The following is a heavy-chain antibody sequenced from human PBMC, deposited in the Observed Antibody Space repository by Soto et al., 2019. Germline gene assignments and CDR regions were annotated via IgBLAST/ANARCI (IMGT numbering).Heavy chain of an antibody. CDR1: GFTFSSYE. CDR2: ISSSGSTI. CDR3: ARGYGGNSYLYYYYYYGMDV. V-gene: IGHV3-48*03. Sequence: PGGSLRLSCVACGFTFSSYEMNWVRQAPGKGLEWVSYISSSGSTIYYADSVKGRFTISRDNAKNSLYLQMNSLRAEDTAVYYCARGYGGNSYLYYYYYYGMDVWGQGTTVTVSS. J-gene: IGHJ6*02. D-gene: IGHD2-15*01.